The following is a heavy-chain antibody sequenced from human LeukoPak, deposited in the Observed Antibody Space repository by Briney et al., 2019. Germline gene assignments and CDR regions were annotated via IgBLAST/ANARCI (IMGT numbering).Heavy chain of an antibody. CDR1: RGSISSRRYY. V-gene: IGHV4-39*01. CDR3: ARHETADWFDP. CDR2: INYSGST. Sequence: SETLSLTCTVSRGSISSRRYYWGWIRQPPGKGLEWIASINYSGSTQYNPSLKSRVTISVDTSKRQFSLKLNSVTAADTAVYYCARHETADWFDPWGQGTLVSVSS. J-gene: IGHJ5*02.